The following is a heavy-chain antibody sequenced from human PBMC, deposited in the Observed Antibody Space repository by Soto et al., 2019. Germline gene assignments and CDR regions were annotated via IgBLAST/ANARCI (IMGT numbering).Heavy chain of an antibody. Sequence: ASVKVSCKASGYTFTSYGISWVRQAPGQGLEWMGWISAYNGNTNYAQKLQGRVTMTTDTSTSTAYMELRSLRSDDTAVYYCARVNCTNGVCYTGGDYYYMDVWGKGTTVTVSS. CDR3: ARVNCTNGVCYTGGDYYYMDV. CDR1: GYTFTSYG. V-gene: IGHV1-18*01. CDR2: ISAYNGNT. J-gene: IGHJ6*03. D-gene: IGHD2-8*01.